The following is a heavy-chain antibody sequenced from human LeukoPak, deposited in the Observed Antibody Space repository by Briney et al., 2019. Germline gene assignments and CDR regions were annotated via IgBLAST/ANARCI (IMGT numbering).Heavy chain of an antibody. CDR2: IIPILGIA. CDR1: GGTFSSYA. V-gene: IGHV1-69*04. CDR3: ASPLGDSSGYLPDY. D-gene: IGHD3-22*01. J-gene: IGHJ4*02. Sequence: SVKVSCKASGGTFSSYAISWVRQAPGQGLEWMGRIIPILGIANYAQKFQGRVTITADKSTSTAYMKLSSLRSEGTAVYYCASPLGDSSGYLPDYWGQGTLVTVSS.